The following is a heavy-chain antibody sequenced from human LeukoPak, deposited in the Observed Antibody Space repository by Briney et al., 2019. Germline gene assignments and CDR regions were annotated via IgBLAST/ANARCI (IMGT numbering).Heavy chain of an antibody. Sequence: GGSLRLSCAASGFTLSSYWMHWVRQALGKGLVWVSRINSDGSSTNYADSVKGRFTISRDNAKNTLYLQMNSLRAEDTAVYYCTSGSGWYSPDYWGQGTLVTVS. CDR2: INSDGSST. D-gene: IGHD6-19*01. CDR3: TSGSGWYSPDY. V-gene: IGHV3-74*01. J-gene: IGHJ4*02. CDR1: GFTLSSYW.